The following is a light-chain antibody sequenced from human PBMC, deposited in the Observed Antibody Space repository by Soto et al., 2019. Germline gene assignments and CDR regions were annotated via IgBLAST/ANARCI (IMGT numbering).Light chain of an antibody. CDR1: QSINTW. V-gene: IGKV1-5*03. Sequence: DIQMTQSPSTLSASVGDRVTITCRASQSINTWLAWYQLKPGRAPKLLIYKASTLESGVSSRFSGSGSGTEFTLTISSLKPDDFATYYCQQYQTYSQFGQGTRVEIK. J-gene: IGKJ1*01. CDR2: KAS. CDR3: QQYQTYSQ.